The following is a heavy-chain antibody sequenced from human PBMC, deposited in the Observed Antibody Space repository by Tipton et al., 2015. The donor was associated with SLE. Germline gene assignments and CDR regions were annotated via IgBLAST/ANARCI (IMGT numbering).Heavy chain of an antibody. D-gene: IGHD3-10*01. Sequence: LRLSCTVSGGSVSSSSKYWAWIRQPPGKGPEWIGAIDHSGTTYYNPSLKSRVHISLDTSKNQFSLKLTSLSDADTAVFYCARVSGPRGSFDYWGQGKLVTVSS. J-gene: IGHJ4*02. CDR2: IDHSGTT. CDR1: GGSVSSSSKY. CDR3: ARVSGPRGSFDY. V-gene: IGHV4-39*07.